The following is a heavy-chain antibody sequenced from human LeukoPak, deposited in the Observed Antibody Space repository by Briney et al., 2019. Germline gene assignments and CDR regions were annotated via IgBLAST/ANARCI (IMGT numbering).Heavy chain of an antibody. CDR2: ISSSSSTI. CDR3: AKNLGSGWYYYYYGMDV. CDR1: GGSISSSN. Sequence: PSETLSLTCAVSGGSISSSNWWSWVRQPPGKGLEWVSYISSSSSTIYYADSVKGRFTISRDNAKNSLYLQMNSLRAEDTVVYYCAKNLGSGWYYYYYGMDVWGQGTTVTVSS. D-gene: IGHD6-19*01. V-gene: IGHV3-48*04. J-gene: IGHJ6*02.